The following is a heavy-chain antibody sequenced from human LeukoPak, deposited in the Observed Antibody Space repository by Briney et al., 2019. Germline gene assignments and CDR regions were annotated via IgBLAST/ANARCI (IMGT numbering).Heavy chain of an antibody. CDR2: ISSSSSTI. D-gene: IGHD6-19*01. CDR3: ARDLGYSSGPNY. V-gene: IGHV3-48*04. CDR1: GFTFSTYS. Sequence: GGSLRLSCVASGFTFSTYSMNWVRQAPGKGLEWVSYISSSSSTIYYADSVKGRFTISRDNAKNSLYLQMNSLRAEDTAVYYCARDLGYSSGPNYWGQGTRVTVSS. J-gene: IGHJ4*02.